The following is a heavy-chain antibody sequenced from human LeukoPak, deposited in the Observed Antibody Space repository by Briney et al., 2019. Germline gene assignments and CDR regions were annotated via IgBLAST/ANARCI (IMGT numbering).Heavy chain of an antibody. CDR3: AKDRGGSYYSHYFDY. Sequence: GGSLRLSCAASGFTFSSYGMHWVRQAPGKGLEWVAFIRYDGSNKYYADSVKGRFTISRDNSKNTLYLQMNSLRAEDTAVYYCAKDRGGSYYSHYFDYWGQGTLVTVSS. V-gene: IGHV3-30*02. CDR2: IRYDGSNK. J-gene: IGHJ4*02. CDR1: GFTFSSYG. D-gene: IGHD1-26*01.